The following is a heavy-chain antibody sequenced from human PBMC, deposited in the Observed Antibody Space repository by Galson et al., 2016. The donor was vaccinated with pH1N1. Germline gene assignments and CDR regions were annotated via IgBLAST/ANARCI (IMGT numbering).Heavy chain of an antibody. CDR1: GGSISSSNFY. CDR3: ASPDYVDVDLDGRYFDL. J-gene: IGHJ2*01. Sequence: SETLSLTCTVSGGSISSSNFYLGWIRQPPGKGLEWIGRIYYGESTHYTPSHESPVTMSVDTSKNQFSLKLRPVTAADPAVYYCASPDYVDVDLDGRYFDLWGRGTLVTVSS. CDR2: IYYGEST. D-gene: IGHD4-17*01. V-gene: IGHV4-39*01.